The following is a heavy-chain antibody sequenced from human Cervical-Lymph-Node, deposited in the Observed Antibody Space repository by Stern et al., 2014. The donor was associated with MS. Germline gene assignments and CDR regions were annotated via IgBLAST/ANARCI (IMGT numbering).Heavy chain of an antibody. V-gene: IGHV4-59*01. Sequence: VQLQESGPGLVKPSETLSLTCTVSGGSISTFYWNWIRQSPGKGLEWIGQIHYSGSTNYNPSIKSRFTISVDTSKNQFSLNLRSVTAADTAVYFCARRDYYDSSGYYDDAFDIWGQGTMVTVSS. J-gene: IGHJ3*02. CDR2: IHYSGST. D-gene: IGHD3-22*01. CDR1: GGSISTFY. CDR3: ARRDYYDSSGYYDDAFDI.